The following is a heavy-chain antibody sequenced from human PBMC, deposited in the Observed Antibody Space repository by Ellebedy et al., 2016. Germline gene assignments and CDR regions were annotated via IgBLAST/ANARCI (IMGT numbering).Heavy chain of an antibody. Sequence: ASVKVSXXASGYTFTSYGISWVRQAPGQGLEWMGWISAYNGNTNYAQKLQGRVTMTTDTSTSTAYMELRSLRSDDTAVYYCARWDIVDTGGGWFDPWGQGTLVTVSS. V-gene: IGHV1-18*01. CDR1: GYTFTSYG. J-gene: IGHJ5*02. D-gene: IGHD5-12*01. CDR2: ISAYNGNT. CDR3: ARWDIVDTGGGWFDP.